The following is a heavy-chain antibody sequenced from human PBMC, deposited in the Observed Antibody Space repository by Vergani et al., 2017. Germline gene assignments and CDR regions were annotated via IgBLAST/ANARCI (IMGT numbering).Heavy chain of an antibody. CDR2: IRYDGTKR. Sequence: QVQLVESGGGVVQPGRSLRLSCAASGFTFSSYGMHWVRQAPGKGLEWVAFIRYDGTKRFYGDSVKGRFTISRDNSQTTVFLQMNSLRADDSAVYYCARDGGYGDFDYWGQGTLVTVSS. J-gene: IGHJ4*02. CDR1: GFTFSSYG. V-gene: IGHV3-30*02. CDR3: ARDGGYGDFDY. D-gene: IGHD4-17*01.